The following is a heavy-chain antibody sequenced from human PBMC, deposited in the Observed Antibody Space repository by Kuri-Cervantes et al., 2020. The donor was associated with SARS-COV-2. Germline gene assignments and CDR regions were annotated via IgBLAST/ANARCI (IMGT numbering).Heavy chain of an antibody. V-gene: IGHV4-30-4*08. CDR3: ARAYGLLLYIYYMDV. J-gene: IGHJ6*03. D-gene: IGHD3-10*01. CDR2: IYYSGST. Sequence: SETLSLTCTVSGGSISSGDYYWSWIRQPPGKGLEWIGYIYYSGSTYYNPSLKSRVTISVDTSKNQFSLKLSSVTAADTAVYYCARAYGLLLYIYYMDVWGEGTTVTVSS. CDR1: GGSISSGDYY.